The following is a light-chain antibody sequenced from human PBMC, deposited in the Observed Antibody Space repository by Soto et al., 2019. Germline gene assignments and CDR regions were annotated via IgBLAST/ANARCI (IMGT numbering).Light chain of an antibody. CDR3: QAWDSSAVV. CDR1: KLGDKY. V-gene: IGLV3-1*01. CDR2: QDT. J-gene: IGLJ2*01. Sequence: SYELTQPPSVSVSPGQTASITCSGDKLGDKYACWYQQKPDQSPVLVLYQDTKRPSGIPERFSGSNSGNTATLPISGTQAMDEADYYCQAWDSSAVVFGGGTKLTVL.